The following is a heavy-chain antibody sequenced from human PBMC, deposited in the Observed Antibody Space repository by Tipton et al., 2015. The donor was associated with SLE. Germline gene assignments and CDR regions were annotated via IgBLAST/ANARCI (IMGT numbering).Heavy chain of an antibody. CDR3: AKDGGFYTNTYYYLDS. Sequence: SLRLSCEASGFAFNKFGMSWVRQAPGKGLEWVSVIYSGGSAYYADSVKGRFIVSRDNARNTLHLQPNNMRPEDTARYYCAKDGGFYTNTYYYLDSWGQGTLVTVSS. D-gene: IGHD2-2*02. CDR2: IYSGGSA. J-gene: IGHJ4*02. V-gene: IGHV3-23*03. CDR1: GFAFNKFG.